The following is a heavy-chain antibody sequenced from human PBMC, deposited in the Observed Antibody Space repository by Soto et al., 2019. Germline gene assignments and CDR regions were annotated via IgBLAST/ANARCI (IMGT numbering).Heavy chain of an antibody. CDR2: IWYDGSNK. J-gene: IGHJ4*02. Sequence: VGSLRLSCAASGFTFSSYGMHWVRQAPGKGLEWVAVIWYDGSNKYYADSVKGRFTISRDNSKNTLYLQMNSLRAEDTAVYYCARDVLVAGTPGDKLLDYWGQGTLVTVSS. D-gene: IGHD6-19*01. CDR3: ARDVLVAGTPGDKLLDY. V-gene: IGHV3-33*01. CDR1: GFTFSSYG.